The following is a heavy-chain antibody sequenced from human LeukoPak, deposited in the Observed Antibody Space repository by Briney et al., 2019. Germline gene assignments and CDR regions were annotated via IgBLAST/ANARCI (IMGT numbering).Heavy chain of an antibody. Sequence: SVKVSCKASGGTFSSYAISWVRQAPGQGLEWMGRIIPILGIANYAQKFQGRVTMTRDMSTSTVYMELSSLRSEDTAVYYCARDRASDDFDYWGQGTLVTVSS. CDR3: ARDRASDDFDY. J-gene: IGHJ4*02. D-gene: IGHD2-2*01. CDR1: GGTFSSYA. V-gene: IGHV1-69*04. CDR2: IIPILGIA.